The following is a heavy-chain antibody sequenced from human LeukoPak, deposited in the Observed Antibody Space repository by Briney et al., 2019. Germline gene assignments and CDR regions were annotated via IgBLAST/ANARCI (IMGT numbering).Heavy chain of an antibody. V-gene: IGHV3-48*01. J-gene: IGHJ4*02. D-gene: IGHD1-7*01. CDR3: AREHGNYRRH. Sequence: GGSLRLSCAASGITFSSYSMNWVRQAPGKGLEWVSYISTSGSTLHYADSVKGRFTVSRDNANNSLYLQMNSLRAEDTAVYYCAREHGNYRRHWGQETLVTVPS. CDR2: ISTSGSTL. CDR1: GITFSSYS.